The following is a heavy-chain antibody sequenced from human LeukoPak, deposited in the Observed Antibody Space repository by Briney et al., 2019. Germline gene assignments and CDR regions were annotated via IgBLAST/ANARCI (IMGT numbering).Heavy chain of an antibody. J-gene: IGHJ5*02. Sequence: PSETLSLTCAVYGGSFSGYYWSSIRQPPGKGLEWIGEINHSGSTNYNPSLKSRVTISVDTSKNQFSLKLSSVTAADTAVYYCARGFTVVVVPAAIPNWFDPWGQGTLVTVSS. CDR1: GGSFSGYY. D-gene: IGHD2-2*01. CDR3: ARGFTVVVVPAAIPNWFDP. CDR2: INHSGST. V-gene: IGHV4-34*01.